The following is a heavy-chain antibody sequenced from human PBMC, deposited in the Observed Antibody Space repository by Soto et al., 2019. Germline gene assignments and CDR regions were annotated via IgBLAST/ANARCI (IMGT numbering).Heavy chain of an antibody. D-gene: IGHD1-1*01. CDR2: INHRGST. CDR3: ALDRNAIDY. J-gene: IGHJ4*02. Sequence: PSETLSLTCAVYGGSFSGCYWSWIRQPPGKGLEWIGEINHRGSTNYNPSLKSRVTISVDTSKNQFSLKLSSVTAADTAVYYCALDRNAIDYWGQGTLVTSPQ. CDR1: GGSFSGCY. V-gene: IGHV4-34*01.